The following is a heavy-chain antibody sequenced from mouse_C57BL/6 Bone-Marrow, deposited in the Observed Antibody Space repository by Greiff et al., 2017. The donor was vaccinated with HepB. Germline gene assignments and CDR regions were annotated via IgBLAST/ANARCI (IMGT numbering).Heavy chain of an antibody. CDR2: ISDGGSYT. V-gene: IGHV5-4*01. Sequence: EVMLVESGGGLVKPGGSLKLSCAASGFTFSSYAMSWVRQTPEKRLEWVATISDGGSYTYYPDNVKGRFTISRDNAKNNLYLQMSHLKSEDTAMYYWARERGRACYWYFDVWGTGTTVTVSS. J-gene: IGHJ1*03. CDR3: ARERGRACYWYFDV. D-gene: IGHD1-1*01. CDR1: GFTFSSYA.